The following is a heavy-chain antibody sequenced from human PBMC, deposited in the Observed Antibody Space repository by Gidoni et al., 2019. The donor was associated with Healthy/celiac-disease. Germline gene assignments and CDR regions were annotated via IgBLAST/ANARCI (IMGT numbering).Heavy chain of an antibody. Sequence: PGKGLEWIGEINHSGSTNYNPSLKSRVTISVDTSKNQFSLKLSSVTAADTAVYYCARGREVAARRLYYYYGMDVWGQGTTVTVSS. D-gene: IGHD6-6*01. CDR3: ARGREVAARRLYYYYGMDV. J-gene: IGHJ6*02. CDR2: INHSGST. V-gene: IGHV4-34*01.